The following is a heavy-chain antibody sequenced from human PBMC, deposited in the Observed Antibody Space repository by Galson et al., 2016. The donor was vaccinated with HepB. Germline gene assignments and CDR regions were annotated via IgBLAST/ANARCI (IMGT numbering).Heavy chain of an antibody. V-gene: IGHV4-39*01. J-gene: IGHJ3*01. CDR3: ARLVRSMMMVNDAFYV. Sequence: SETLSLTCTVSGGSINSDCCYWGWIRQPPGNGLEWIGTIYYSGHTYYNPSLKRRVTISVDTSKNQFSLKLSSVTAADTAVYYCARLVRSMMMVNDAFYVWGQGTMVTVSS. CDR2: IYYSGHT. D-gene: IGHD3-16*01. CDR1: GGSINSDCCY.